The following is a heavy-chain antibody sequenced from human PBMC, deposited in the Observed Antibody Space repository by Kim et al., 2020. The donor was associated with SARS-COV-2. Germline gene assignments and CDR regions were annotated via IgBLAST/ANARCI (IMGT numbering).Heavy chain of an antibody. J-gene: IGHJ6*02. V-gene: IGHV3-7*03. Sequence: GGSLRLSCAASGFTFSSYWMSWVRQAPGKGLEWVANIKQDGSEKYYVDSVKGRFTISRDNAKNSLYLQMNSLRAEDTAVYYCARNLRCSGGSCYSYRYYYYGMDVWGQGTTVTVSS. CDR3: ARNLRCSGGSCYSYRYYYYGMDV. CDR1: GFTFSSYW. D-gene: IGHD2-15*01. CDR2: IKQDGSEK.